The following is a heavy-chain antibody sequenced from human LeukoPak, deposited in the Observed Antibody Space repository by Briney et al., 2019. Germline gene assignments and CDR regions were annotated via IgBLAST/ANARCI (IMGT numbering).Heavy chain of an antibody. V-gene: IGHV1-58*02. CDR3: AAEMAVASGIVLDP. D-gene: IGHD6-19*01. CDR2: IVVGSGNT. CDR1: GFTFTSSA. Sequence: SVKVSCKASGFTFTSSAMQWVRQARGQRLEWIGWIVVGSGNTNYAQKFQERVTITRDMSTSTAYMELSSLRSEDTAVYYCAAEMAVASGIVLDPWGQGTLVTVSS. J-gene: IGHJ5*02.